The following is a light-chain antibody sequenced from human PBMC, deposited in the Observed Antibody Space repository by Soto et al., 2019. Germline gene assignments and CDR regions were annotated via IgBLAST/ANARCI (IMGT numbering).Light chain of an antibody. Sequence: QSALTQPASVSGSPGQSITISCTGTSSDVGNYDYVSWHQQYPGEAPKLMIYEVSNRPSGVSNRFSGSKSGNTASLTISGLQAEDEADYYCSSYSSSSSRHVFGTGTKLTVL. J-gene: IGLJ1*01. V-gene: IGLV2-14*01. CDR2: EVS. CDR1: SSDVGNYDY. CDR3: SSYSSSSSRHV.